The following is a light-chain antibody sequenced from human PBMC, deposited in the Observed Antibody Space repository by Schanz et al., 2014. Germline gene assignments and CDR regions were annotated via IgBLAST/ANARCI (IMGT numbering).Light chain of an antibody. V-gene: IGKV1-39*01. CDR2: AAS. CDR1: QSIRSY. J-gene: IGKJ2*01. CDR3: QQSYSIPYT. Sequence: DIQMTQSPSSLSASVGARVTITCRASQSIRSYLNWYQQKPGKAPKLLIYAASTLQSGVPSRVSGSGSGTDFTLTISGLQSEDFATYYCQQSYSIPYTFGQGTRLEIK.